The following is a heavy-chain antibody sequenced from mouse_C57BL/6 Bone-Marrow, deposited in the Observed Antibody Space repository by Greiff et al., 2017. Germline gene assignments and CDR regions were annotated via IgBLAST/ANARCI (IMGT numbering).Heavy chain of an antibody. CDR1: GFSLTSYG. Sequence: VKLMESGPGLVQPSQSLSITCTVSGFSLTSYGVHWVRQSPGQGLEWLGVIWRGGSTDYNAAFMSRLSITKDNSKSHVFFKMNSLQADDTAIYYCAKNDGSTWFAYWGQGTLVTVSA. CDR2: IWRGGST. V-gene: IGHV2-5*01. J-gene: IGHJ3*01. CDR3: AKNDGSTWFAY. D-gene: IGHD1-1*01.